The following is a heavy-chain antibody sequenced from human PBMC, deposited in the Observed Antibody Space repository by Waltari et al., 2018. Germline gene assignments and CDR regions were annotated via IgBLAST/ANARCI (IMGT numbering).Heavy chain of an antibody. CDR2: ISYSGST. D-gene: IGHD3-9*01. CDR3: ARLSYHIVTGYGWFDP. V-gene: IGHV4-39*01. J-gene: IGHJ5*02. CDR1: GGSISSESYY. Sequence: QLQLQESGPGLVKPSETLSLTCTVSGGSISSESYYWGWIRQPPGKGLAWIGIISYSGSTYYTPSLKSRVTISVDTSKNQFSLKLSSVTAADTAVYYCARLSYHIVTGYGWFDPWGLGTLVTVSS.